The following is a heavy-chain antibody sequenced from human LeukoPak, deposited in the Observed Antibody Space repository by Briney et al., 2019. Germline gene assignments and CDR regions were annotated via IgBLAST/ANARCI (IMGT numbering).Heavy chain of an antibody. Sequence: PSETLSLTCTVSGVSTSSSNSYWGWIRQPPGEGLEWIGSIYYSGNTYYNASLKSQVSISIDTSKNQFSLRLTSVTAADTAVYYCARQTGSGLFILPGGQGTLVTVSS. CDR2: IYYSGNT. CDR3: ARQTGSGLFILP. V-gene: IGHV4-39*01. J-gene: IGHJ4*02. CDR1: GVSTSSSNSY. D-gene: IGHD3/OR15-3a*01.